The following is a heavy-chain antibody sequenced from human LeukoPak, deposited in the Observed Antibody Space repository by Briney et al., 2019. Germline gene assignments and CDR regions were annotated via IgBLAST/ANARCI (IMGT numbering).Heavy chain of an antibody. CDR2: ISAYNGNT. CDR3: AREQQQLITLYNWFDP. CDR1: GYTFTSYG. V-gene: IGHV1-18*01. J-gene: IGHJ5*02. Sequence: ASVKVSCKASGYTFTSYGISWVRQAPGQGLEWMGWISAYNGNTNYAQKLQGRVTMTTDTSTSTAYMELRSLRSDDTAVYYCAREQQQLITLYNWFDPWGQGTLVTVSS. D-gene: IGHD6-13*01.